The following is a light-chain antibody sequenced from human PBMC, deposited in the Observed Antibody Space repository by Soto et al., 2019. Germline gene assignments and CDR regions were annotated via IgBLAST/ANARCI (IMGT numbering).Light chain of an antibody. CDR2: XAS. CDR1: QRVXSY. V-gene: IGKV1-39*01. Sequence: DIRVTQSASSLSASVGDSVTITCRASQRVXSYLNWYQQKPGKAPKLLIYXASSLQSGVPSRFSGSGSGTDFTITISSLQPEDFATYYCQQSYSRRTFGQGTKVDIK. CDR3: QQSYSRRT. J-gene: IGKJ1*01.